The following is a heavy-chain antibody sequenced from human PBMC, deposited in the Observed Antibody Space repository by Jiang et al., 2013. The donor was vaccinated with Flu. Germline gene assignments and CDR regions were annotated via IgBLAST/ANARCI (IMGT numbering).Heavy chain of an antibody. J-gene: IGHJ4*02. Sequence: LLKPSETLSLTCAVYGGSFSGYYWSWIRQPPGKGLEWIGEINHSGSTNYNPSLKSRVTISVDTSKNQFSLKLSSVTAADTAVYYCAREVELEGVGDYWGQGNPGSPSPQ. V-gene: IGHV4-34*01. CDR3: AREVELEGVGDY. D-gene: IGHD1-1*01. CDR2: INHSGST. CDR1: GGSFSGYY.